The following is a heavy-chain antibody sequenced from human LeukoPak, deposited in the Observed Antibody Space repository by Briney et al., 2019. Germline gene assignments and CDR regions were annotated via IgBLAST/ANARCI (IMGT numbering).Heavy chain of an antibody. D-gene: IGHD6-19*01. J-gene: IGHJ4*02. Sequence: ASVKVSCKASGYTFTSYGISWVRQAPGQGLEWMGWISAYNGNTRYAQKFQGRVTMTTDTSTSTAYMEVRSLRSDDTAVYYCARDPDIAVAGTFFDYWGQGTLVTVSS. V-gene: IGHV1-18*01. CDR1: GYTFTSYG. CDR2: ISAYNGNT. CDR3: ARDPDIAVAGTFFDY.